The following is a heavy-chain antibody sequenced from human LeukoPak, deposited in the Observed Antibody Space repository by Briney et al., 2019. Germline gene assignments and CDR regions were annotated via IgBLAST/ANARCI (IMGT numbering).Heavy chain of an antibody. Sequence: RAGGSLRLSCAASGFTFSSYAMSWVRQAPGKGLELVSAISGSGGSTYYADSVKGRFTISRDNSKNTLYLQMNSLRAEDTAVYYCAKESGSYYYVDYWGQGTLVTVFS. D-gene: IGHD1-26*01. J-gene: IGHJ4*02. CDR3: AKESGSYYYVDY. V-gene: IGHV3-23*01. CDR2: ISGSGGST. CDR1: GFTFSSYA.